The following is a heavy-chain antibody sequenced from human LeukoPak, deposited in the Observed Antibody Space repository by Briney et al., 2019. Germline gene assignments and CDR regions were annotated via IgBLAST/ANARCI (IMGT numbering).Heavy chain of an antibody. CDR2: IIPIFGTA. J-gene: IGHJ3*01. V-gene: IGHV1-69*05. CDR3: ARTVVVTAEHAFDV. CDR1: GGTFSSYL. Sequence: ASVKVSCKASGGTFSSYLISWVRQAPGQGLEWMGGIIPIFGTANYAQKFQGRVTITTDKSTSTTYMELSSLRSEDTAVYYCARTVVVTAEHAFDVWGQGTMVTVSS. D-gene: IGHD2-21*02.